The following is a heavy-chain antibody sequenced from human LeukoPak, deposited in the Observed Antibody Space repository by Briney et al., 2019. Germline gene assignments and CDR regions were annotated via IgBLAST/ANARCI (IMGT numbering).Heavy chain of an antibody. J-gene: IGHJ4*02. V-gene: IGHV4-39*01. CDR3: ASPFPNIVVVPAATTATDY. CDR1: GGSFSSYY. D-gene: IGHD2-2*01. CDR2: IYYSGST. Sequence: SETLSLTCAVYGGSFSSYYWGWIRQPPGKGLEWIGSIYYSGSTYYNPSLKSRVTISVDTSKNQFSLKLSSVTAADTAVYYCASPFPNIVVVPAATTATDYWGQGTLVTVSS.